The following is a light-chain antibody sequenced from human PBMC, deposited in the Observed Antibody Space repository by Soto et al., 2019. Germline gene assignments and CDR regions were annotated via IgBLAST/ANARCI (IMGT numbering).Light chain of an antibody. CDR1: QSVLYSATNKNY. CDR2: WAS. CDR3: HQYYYISWT. Sequence: DIVLTQSPDSLAVSLGERATINCKSSQSVLYSATNKNYLSWYQQKPGQPPRLLFYWASTRESGVPDRFSGRGSGTDFTLTISSLQAEDVAVYYCHQYYYISWTVGQGTKVEIK. V-gene: IGKV4-1*01. J-gene: IGKJ1*01.